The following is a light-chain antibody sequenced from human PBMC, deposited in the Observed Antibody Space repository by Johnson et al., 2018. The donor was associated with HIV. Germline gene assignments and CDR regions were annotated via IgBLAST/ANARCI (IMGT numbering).Light chain of an antibody. V-gene: IGLV1-51*01. J-gene: IGLJ1*01. CDR2: DND. CDR1: SSNIGNNY. CDR3: GTWDSSLSAYV. Sequence: QSVLTQPPSVSAAPGQKVTISCSGSSSNIGNNYVSWYQQLPRTAPKLLIYDNDKRPSEIPDRFSGSKSGTSATLGITGLQTEDEAEYYCGTWDSSLSAYVFGTGTKVTVL.